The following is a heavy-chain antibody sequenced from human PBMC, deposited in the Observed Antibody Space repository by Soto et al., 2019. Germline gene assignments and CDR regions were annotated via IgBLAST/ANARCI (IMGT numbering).Heavy chain of an antibody. J-gene: IGHJ4*02. V-gene: IGHV4-34*01. Sequence: SETLSLTCAVYGGSFSGDYWSWIRQPPGKGLEWIGEINHSGSTNYNPSLKSRVTISVDTSKNQFSLKLSSVTAADTAVYYCARVATWASKYYFDYWGQGTLVTVS. D-gene: IGHD1-26*01. CDR1: GGSFSGDY. CDR3: ARVATWASKYYFDY. CDR2: INHSGST.